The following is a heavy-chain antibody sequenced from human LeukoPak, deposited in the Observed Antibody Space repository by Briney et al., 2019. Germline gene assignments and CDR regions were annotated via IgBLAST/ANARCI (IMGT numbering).Heavy chain of an antibody. Sequence: GGSLRLSCAASGFTFSSYAMSWVRQAPGKGLEWVSAISGSGGSTYYADSVKGRFTISRDNSKNTLYLQMNSLRAEDTAVYYCAKDRDPLGYCSSTSCYNYFDYWGLGTLVTVSS. CDR2: ISGSGGST. J-gene: IGHJ4*02. CDR3: AKDRDPLGYCSSTSCYNYFDY. V-gene: IGHV3-23*01. D-gene: IGHD2-2*02. CDR1: GFTFSSYA.